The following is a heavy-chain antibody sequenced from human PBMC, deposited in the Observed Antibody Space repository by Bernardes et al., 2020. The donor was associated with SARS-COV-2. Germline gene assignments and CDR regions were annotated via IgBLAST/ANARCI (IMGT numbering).Heavy chain of an antibody. CDR2: IRNKGSNYST. CDR1: GFSFSEHY. Sequence: GGSLRLSCAASGFSFSEHYMDWVRQAPGKGLEWLGRIRNKGSNYSTKYAASVTGRFTISRDDSSNSLFLQMNSLKTEDSALYYCARYLTSNSYFDYWGQGTLVTVSS. V-gene: IGHV3-72*01. J-gene: IGHJ4*02. D-gene: IGHD2-21*02. CDR3: ARYLTSNSYFDY.